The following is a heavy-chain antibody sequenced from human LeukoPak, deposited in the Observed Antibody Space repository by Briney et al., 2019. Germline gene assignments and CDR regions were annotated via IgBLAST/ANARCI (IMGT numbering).Heavy chain of an antibody. V-gene: IGHV3-74*01. Sequence: GGSLRLSCAASGFTFSTYWMHWVRQGSGKGLVWVSRINSDGSSTSYAGSVKGRFTISRDNAKNTLYLQMNSLRAEDTAVYYCVREGYDSSGFDYWGQGTLVAVSS. D-gene: IGHD3-22*01. J-gene: IGHJ4*02. CDR1: GFTFSTYW. CDR2: INSDGSST. CDR3: VREGYDSSGFDY.